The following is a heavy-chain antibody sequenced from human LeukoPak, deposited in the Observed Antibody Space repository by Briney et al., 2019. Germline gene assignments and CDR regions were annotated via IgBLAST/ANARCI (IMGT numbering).Heavy chain of an antibody. J-gene: IGHJ6*03. Sequence: GASVKVSCKASGYTFTSYDINWVRQATGQGLEWMGWMNPNSGNTGYAQKFQGRVTMTRNTSISTAYMELSSLRSEDTAVYYCARSTTSWYPYYYYYYMDVRGKGTTVTVSS. CDR2: MNPNSGNT. V-gene: IGHV1-8*01. CDR3: ARSTTSWYPYYYYYYMDV. CDR1: GYTFTSYD. D-gene: IGHD6-13*01.